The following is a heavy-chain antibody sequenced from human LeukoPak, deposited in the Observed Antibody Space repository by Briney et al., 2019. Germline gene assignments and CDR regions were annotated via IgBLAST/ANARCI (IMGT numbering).Heavy chain of an antibody. CDR2: IYYSGST. Sequence: PSETLSLTCAVYGGSFSGYYWSWIRQPPGKGLEWIGYIYYSGSTNYNPSLKSRVTISVDTSKNQFSLKLSSVTAADTAVYYCARGIVEMATVQFDYWGQGTLVTVSS. D-gene: IGHD5-24*01. V-gene: IGHV4-59*01. CDR3: ARGIVEMATVQFDY. CDR1: GGSFSGYY. J-gene: IGHJ4*02.